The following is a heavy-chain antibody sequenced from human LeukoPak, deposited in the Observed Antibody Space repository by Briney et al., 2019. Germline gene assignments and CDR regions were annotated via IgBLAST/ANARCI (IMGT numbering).Heavy chain of an antibody. V-gene: IGHV4-34*01. Sequence: SETLSLTCSVYGGPFSGYYWSWLRQPPGKGLEWIGEINHSGSTNYNPSLKSRVTISVDTSENQFSLKLSSVTAADTALYYCARVKSGSWYWFDPWGQGTLATVSP. CDR2: INHSGST. CDR1: GGPFSGYY. J-gene: IGHJ5*02. CDR3: ARVKSGSWYWFDP. D-gene: IGHD6-13*01.